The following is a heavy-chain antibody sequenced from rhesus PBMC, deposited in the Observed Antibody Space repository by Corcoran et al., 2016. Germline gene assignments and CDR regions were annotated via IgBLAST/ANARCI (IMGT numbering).Heavy chain of an antibody. V-gene: IGHV4-169*02. D-gene: IGHD6-25*01. CDR1: GGSISSSY. CDR2: IYGSGISP. CDR3: ARDGIAAAGTGDY. J-gene: IGHJ4*01. Sequence: QLQLQESGPGLVKPSETLSVTCAVSGGSISSSYWSWIRQAPGKGLVWIGSIYGSGISPNFNPSLKMRVTLAVYTAKNQRSLKLSSVTTADTAVYYCARDGIAAAGTGDYWGQGVLVTVSS.